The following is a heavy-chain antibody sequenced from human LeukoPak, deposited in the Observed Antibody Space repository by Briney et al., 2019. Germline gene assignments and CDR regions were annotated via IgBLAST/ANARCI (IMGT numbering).Heavy chain of an antibody. Sequence: KPSETLSLTCALSGDSFSSGYWNWIRQPPGKGLEWIGYIYHSGSTYYNPSLKSRVTISVDRSKNQFSLKLSSVTAADTAVYYCAREGVLLWFGELWGSGAFDPWGQGTLVTVSS. D-gene: IGHD3-10*01. CDR1: GDSFSSGY. V-gene: IGHV4-59*12. CDR3: AREGVLLWFGELWGSGAFDP. J-gene: IGHJ5*02. CDR2: IYHSGST.